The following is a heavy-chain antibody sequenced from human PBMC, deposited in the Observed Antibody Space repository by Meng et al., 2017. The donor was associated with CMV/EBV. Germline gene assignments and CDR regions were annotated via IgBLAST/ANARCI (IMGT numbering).Heavy chain of an antibody. V-gene: IGHV3-21*01. CDR2: ISSSSSYI. CDR3: AREGYDFWSGVFDY. CDR1: GFTFSSYS. Sequence: GGSLRLSCAASGFTFSSYSMNWVRQAPGKGLEWVSSISSSSSYIYYADSVEGRFTISRDNAKNSLYLQMNSLRAEDTAVYYCAREGYDFWSGVFDYWGQGTLVTVSS. J-gene: IGHJ4*02. D-gene: IGHD3-3*01.